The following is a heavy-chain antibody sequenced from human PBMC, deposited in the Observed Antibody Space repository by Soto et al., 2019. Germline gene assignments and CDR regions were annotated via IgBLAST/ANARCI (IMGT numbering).Heavy chain of an antibody. CDR1: GFTFSSYG. CDR3: ARVWNSSGFDYYGMDV. D-gene: IGHD3-22*01. V-gene: IGHV3-33*01. Sequence: GGSLRLSCAASGFTFSSYGMHWVRQAPGKGLEWVAVIWYDGSNKYYADSVKGRFTISRDNSKNTLYLQMNSLRAEDTVVYYCARVWNSSGFDYYGMDVWGQGTTVTVSS. CDR2: IWYDGSNK. J-gene: IGHJ6*02.